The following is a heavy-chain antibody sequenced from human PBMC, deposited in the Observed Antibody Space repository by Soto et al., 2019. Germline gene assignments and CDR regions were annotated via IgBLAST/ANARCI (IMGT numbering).Heavy chain of an antibody. CDR1: GGSISSSSYY. D-gene: IGHD2-8*01. Sequence: PSETLSLTCTVSGGSISSSSYYWGWIRQPPGKGLEWIGSIYYSGSTYYNPSLKSRVTISVDTSKNQFSLKLSSVTAADTAVYYCARHEPDIVLMVYASPYYFDYWGQGTLVTVSS. J-gene: IGHJ4*02. V-gene: IGHV4-39*01. CDR2: IYYSGST. CDR3: ARHEPDIVLMVYASPYYFDY.